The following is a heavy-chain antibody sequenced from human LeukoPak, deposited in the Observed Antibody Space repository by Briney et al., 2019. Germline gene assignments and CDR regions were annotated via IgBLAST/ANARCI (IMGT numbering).Heavy chain of an antibody. J-gene: IGHJ5*02. Sequence: SETLSLTCTVSGGSISSGSYYWSWIRQPAGKGLEWIGRIYTSGSTNYNPSLKSRVTISVDTSKNQFSLKLSSVTAADTAVYYCARGGLRRWFDPWGQGTLVTVSS. CDR2: IYTSGST. CDR3: ARGGLRRWFDP. V-gene: IGHV4-61*02. CDR1: GGSISSGSYY. D-gene: IGHD3-16*01.